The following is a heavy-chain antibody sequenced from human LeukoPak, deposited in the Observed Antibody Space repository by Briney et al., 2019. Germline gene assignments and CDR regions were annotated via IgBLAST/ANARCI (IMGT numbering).Heavy chain of an antibody. CDR2: TYYRSKWSN. Sequence: SQTLSLTCVISGDSVSSNSAAWNWIRQSPSRGLEWLGRTYYRSKWSNDYALSAQSRITVNPDTSKNHFSLQLNSVTPEDSAVYYCARYRHDAFDIWGQGTTVTVSP. D-gene: IGHD3-16*02. V-gene: IGHV6-1*01. J-gene: IGHJ3*02. CDR3: ARYRHDAFDI. CDR1: GDSVSSNSAA.